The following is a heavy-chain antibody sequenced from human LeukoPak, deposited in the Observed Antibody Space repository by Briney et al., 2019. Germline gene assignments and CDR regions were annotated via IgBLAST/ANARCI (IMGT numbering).Heavy chain of an antibody. CDR2: IYHSGVT. V-gene: IGHV4-38-2*02. Sequence: SETLSLTCTVSGYSISSGYYWGWLRQPPGKGLEWIGSIYHSGVTDYNPSLKSRVTISVDTSKNQFSLKLSSVTAADTAVYNCARVGGSAYPSTGFDFWGQGTLVTVSS. J-gene: IGHJ5*01. CDR3: ARVGGSAYPSTGFDF. D-gene: IGHD3-16*01. CDR1: GYSISSGYY.